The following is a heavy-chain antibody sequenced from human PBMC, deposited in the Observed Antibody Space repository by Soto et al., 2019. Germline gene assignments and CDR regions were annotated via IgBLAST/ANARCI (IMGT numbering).Heavy chain of an antibody. D-gene: IGHD3-22*01. Sequence: GGSLRLSCAASGFTFSSYSMNWVRQAPGKGLEWVSSISSSSSYIYYADSVKGRFTISRDNAKNSLYLQMNSLRAEDTAVYYCARVLLDDSSGYYYSDAFDIWGQGTMVTVSS. CDR3: ARVLLDDSSGYYYSDAFDI. J-gene: IGHJ3*02. CDR1: GFTFSSYS. V-gene: IGHV3-21*01. CDR2: ISSSSSYI.